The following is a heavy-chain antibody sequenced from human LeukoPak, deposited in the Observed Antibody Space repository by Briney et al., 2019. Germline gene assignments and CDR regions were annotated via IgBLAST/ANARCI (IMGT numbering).Heavy chain of an antibody. J-gene: IGHJ5*02. CDR3: ARVGSSSWYRWFDP. CDR2: IIPIFGTA. V-gene: IGHV1-69*05. Sequence: APVKVSCKASGGTFSSYAISWVRQAPGQGLEWMGGIIPIFGTANYAQKFQGRVTITTDESTSTAYMELSSLRSEDTAVYYCARVGSSSWYRWFDPWGQGTLVTVSS. D-gene: IGHD6-13*01. CDR1: GGTFSSYA.